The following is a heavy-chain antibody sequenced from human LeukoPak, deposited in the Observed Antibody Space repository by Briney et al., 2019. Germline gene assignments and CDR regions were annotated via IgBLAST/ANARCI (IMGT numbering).Heavy chain of an antibody. V-gene: IGHV3-7*03. CDR3: ARSVEEGYCSETSCYAGY. CDR2: IKQDQSEK. CDR1: GFTFTNYW. D-gene: IGHD2-2*01. Sequence: GGSLRLSCVASGFTFTNYWLTWVRQAPGKGREWVANIKQDQSEKWYVASVKGRFTVSRDNAKNSMYLQMNSLRAEDTAIYYCARSVEEGYCSETSCYAGYWGRGTLVTVSS. J-gene: IGHJ4*02.